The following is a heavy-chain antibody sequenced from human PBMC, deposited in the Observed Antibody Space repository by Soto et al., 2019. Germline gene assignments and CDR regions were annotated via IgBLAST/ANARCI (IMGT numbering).Heavy chain of an antibody. V-gene: IGHV6-1*01. CDR3: ARGDYGDYLGYYYYYMDV. Sequence: SQTLSLTCAISVDSVSSNSAAWNWIRQSPSRGLEWLGRTYYRSKWYNDYAVSVKSRITINPDTSKNQFSLQLNSVTPEDTAVYYCARGDYGDYLGYYYYYMDVWGKGTTVTVSS. CDR2: TYYRSKWYN. CDR1: VDSVSSNSAA. J-gene: IGHJ6*03. D-gene: IGHD4-17*01.